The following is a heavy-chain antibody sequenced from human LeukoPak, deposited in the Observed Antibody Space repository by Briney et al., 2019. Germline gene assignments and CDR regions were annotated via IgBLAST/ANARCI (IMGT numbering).Heavy chain of an antibody. J-gene: IGHJ6*03. D-gene: IGHD2-21*02. Sequence: SETLSLTCTVSGGSINSYWNWIRQPAGKGLEWIGRIYTSGSTKYNPSLKSRVTVSVDTSKNQFSLKVRSVTAADTAVYYCARTYCGGDCRGYYYYYYMDVWGKGTTVTISS. V-gene: IGHV4-4*07. CDR3: ARTYCGGDCRGYYYYYYMDV. CDR1: GGSINSY. CDR2: IYTSGST.